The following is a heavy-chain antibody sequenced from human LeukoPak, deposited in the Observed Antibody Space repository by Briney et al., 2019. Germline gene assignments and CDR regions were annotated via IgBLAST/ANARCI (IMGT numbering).Heavy chain of an antibody. Sequence: GGSLRLSCTPSGFTFSGYAMHWVRQAPGKGLGWVAVIWFDGSNTYYADSVKGRFTISRDNSQNTLYLQMNSLRAEDTAVYYCARVNTNYYVPVNYGMDVWGQGTTVTVSS. CDR2: IWFDGSNT. CDR3: ARVNTNYYVPVNYGMDV. CDR1: GFTFSGYA. J-gene: IGHJ6*02. D-gene: IGHD3-16*01. V-gene: IGHV3-33*01.